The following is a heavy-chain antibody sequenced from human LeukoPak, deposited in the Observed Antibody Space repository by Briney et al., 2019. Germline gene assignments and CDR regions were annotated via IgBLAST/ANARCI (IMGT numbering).Heavy chain of an antibody. Sequence: GGSLRLSCAASGFTFDDYAMHWVRQAPGKGLEWVSGISWNSGSIGYADSVKGRFTISRDNAKNSLYLQMNSLRAEDTALYYCARERGDGGNDDYWGQGTLVTVSS. V-gene: IGHV3-9*01. CDR2: ISWNSGSI. J-gene: IGHJ4*02. D-gene: IGHD4-23*01. CDR3: ARERGDGGNDDY. CDR1: GFTFDDYA.